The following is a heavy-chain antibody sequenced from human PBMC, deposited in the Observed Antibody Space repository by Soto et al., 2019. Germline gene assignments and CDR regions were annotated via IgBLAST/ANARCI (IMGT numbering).Heavy chain of an antibody. J-gene: IGHJ5*02. CDR2: ISGSGDNT. D-gene: IGHD3-10*01. Sequence: GGSLRLSCAASGFTFSNYVMSWVRQAPGKGLEWVSSISGSGDNTYYADSVKGRFTISRDNSKNTLFLQMNSLGAEDTAVYYCAKLPLVRALGFDNWGQGALVTVAS. CDR3: AKLPLVRALGFDN. V-gene: IGHV3-23*01. CDR1: GFTFSNYV.